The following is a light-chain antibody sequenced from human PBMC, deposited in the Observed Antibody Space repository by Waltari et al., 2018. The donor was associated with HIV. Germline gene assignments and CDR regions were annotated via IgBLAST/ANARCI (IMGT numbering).Light chain of an antibody. CDR2: WAS. CDR1: QKILFSSTNKNY. CDR3: QQYYSTPRT. Sequence: DIILNQSPDSLAVSLGERATMNCKSSQKILFSSTNKNYISWYQQRPGQPPRLLIYWASSRESGVPERFTGSGSGTNFTLTISRLQADDVAVYFCQQYYSTPRTFGQGTKV. V-gene: IGKV4-1*01. J-gene: IGKJ1*01.